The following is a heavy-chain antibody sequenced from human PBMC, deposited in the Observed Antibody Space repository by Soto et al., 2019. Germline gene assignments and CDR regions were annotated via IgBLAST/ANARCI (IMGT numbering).Heavy chain of an antibody. V-gene: IGHV1-69*13. Sequence: SVKVSCKASGGTFSSYAISWVRQAPGQGLEWMGGIIPIFGTANYAQKFQGRVTMTADESTSTAYMELSSLRSEDTAVYYCVRGPLPQATSDFDSWGQGTMVTVSS. CDR1: GGTFSSYA. D-gene: IGHD1-26*01. J-gene: IGHJ4*02. CDR2: IIPIFGTA. CDR3: VRGPLPQATSDFDS.